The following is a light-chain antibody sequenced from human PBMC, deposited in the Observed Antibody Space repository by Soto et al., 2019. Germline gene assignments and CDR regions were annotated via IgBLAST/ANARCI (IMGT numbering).Light chain of an antibody. CDR2: DSS. Sequence: EIVLTQSPATLSLSPGERATLSCRASQSVSSYLAWYQHKPGQAPRRLIYDSSNRATGIPARFSGSGSGTDFTLTISSLEPEDFAVYYCQQRSNWPPGYTFGQGTTLKIK. CDR1: QSVSSY. V-gene: IGKV3-11*01. CDR3: QQRSNWPPGYT. J-gene: IGKJ2*01.